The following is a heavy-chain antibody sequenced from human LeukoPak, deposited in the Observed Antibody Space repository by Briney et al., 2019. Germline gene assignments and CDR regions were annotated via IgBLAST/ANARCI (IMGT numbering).Heavy chain of an antibody. CDR3: ATDHDDFWSGYRGGAFDI. D-gene: IGHD3-3*01. V-gene: IGHV1-24*01. CDR1: GYTLTELS. Sequence: ASVKVSCKVSGYTLTELSMHWVRQAPGKGLEWMGGFDPEDGETIYAQKFQGRVTMTEDTSTDTAYMELSSLRSEDTAAYYCATDHDDFWSGYRGGAFDIWGQGTMVTVSS. CDR2: FDPEDGET. J-gene: IGHJ3*02.